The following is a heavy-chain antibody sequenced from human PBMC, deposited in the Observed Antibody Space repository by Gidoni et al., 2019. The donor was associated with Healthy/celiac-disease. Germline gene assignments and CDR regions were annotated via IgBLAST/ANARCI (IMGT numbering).Heavy chain of an antibody. CDR2: IEPGDSGT. V-gene: IGHV5-51*01. CDR1: GHSVTSHW. CDR3: ARQGCSGGSCYSAVGYFDL. D-gene: IGHD2-15*01. Sequence: EVPLVQSGAEVTTRGESLTISCKGSGHSVTSHWIGWVRPMPGKGREWMGTIEPGDSGTRDRPSFQGQVTSSADKAMSTAYLEWGSLKASDAARYYCARQGCSGGSCYSAVGYFDLWGRGTLVTVSS. J-gene: IGHJ2*01.